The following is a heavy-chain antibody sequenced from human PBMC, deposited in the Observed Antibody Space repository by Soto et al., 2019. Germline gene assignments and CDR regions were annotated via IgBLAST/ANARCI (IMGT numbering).Heavy chain of an antibody. CDR3: ARDFGSSYYYDSSGYYYWTFDI. CDR2: IIPIFGTA. CDR1: GGTFSSYS. V-gene: IGHV1-69*13. Sequence: SVKVSCKASGGTFSSYSISWVRQAPGQGLEWMGGIIPIFGTANYAQKFQGRVTITADESTSTAYMELSSLRSEDTAVYYCARDFGSSYYYDSSGYYYWTFDIWGQGPMVTVSS. J-gene: IGHJ3*02. D-gene: IGHD3-22*01.